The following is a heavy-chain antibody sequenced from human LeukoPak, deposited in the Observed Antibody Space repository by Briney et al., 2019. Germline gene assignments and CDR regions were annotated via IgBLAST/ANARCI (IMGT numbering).Heavy chain of an antibody. Sequence: GGSLRLSCAASGFTFSDYWMSWVRQAPGKRLEWVANIKQDGSEKYYVDSVKGRFTISRDNAKNSLYLQMNSLRAEDTAVYYCARHIATGGQTAYNWFDPWGQGTLVTVSS. J-gene: IGHJ5*02. CDR1: GFTFSDYW. CDR3: ARHIATGGQTAYNWFDP. CDR2: IKQDGSEK. D-gene: IGHD6-13*01. V-gene: IGHV3-7*01.